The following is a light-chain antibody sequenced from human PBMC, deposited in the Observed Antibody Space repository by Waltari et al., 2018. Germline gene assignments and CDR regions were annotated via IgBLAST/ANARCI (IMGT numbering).Light chain of an antibody. CDR1: TGAVTSAYY. Sequence: QPLVTQEPSLTVSPGGTVTLTFASRTGAVTSAYYPNWFQQKPGQTPRALIYSTSNNQAWTPDRFSGSLLGGKAALTLTGVQPEDEADYYCLLYYGGAQLPVFGGGTKLTVL. V-gene: IGLV7-43*01. J-gene: IGLJ2*01. CDR2: STS. CDR3: LLYYGGAQLPV.